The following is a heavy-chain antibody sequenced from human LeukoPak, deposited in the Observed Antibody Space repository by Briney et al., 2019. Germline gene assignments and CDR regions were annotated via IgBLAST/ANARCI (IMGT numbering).Heavy chain of an antibody. CDR3: AKGGSSSWYYYYMDV. V-gene: IGHV3-33*06. Sequence: PGGSLRLSCAASGFTFSSYGMHWVRQAPGMGLEWVAVIWYDGSNKYYADSVKGRFTISRDNSKNTLYLQMNSLRAEDTAVYYCAKGGSSSWYYYYMDVWGKGTTVTVSS. D-gene: IGHD6-13*01. CDR2: IWYDGSNK. CDR1: GFTFSSYG. J-gene: IGHJ6*03.